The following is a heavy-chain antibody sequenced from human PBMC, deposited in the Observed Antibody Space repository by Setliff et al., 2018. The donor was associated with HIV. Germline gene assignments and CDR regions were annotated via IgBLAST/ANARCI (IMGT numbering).Heavy chain of an antibody. CDR3: AARLNFDY. D-gene: IGHD3-16*01. Sequence: PGGSLRLSCAVSGFTFINSAMSWVRQAPGKGLEWVSSVATNGGSTCYADSVKGRFTISRDNSKNTLYLQMNSLRAEDTAVYYCAARLNFDYWGQGTLVTVSS. V-gene: IGHV3-23*01. CDR1: GFTFINSA. J-gene: IGHJ4*02. CDR2: VATNGGST.